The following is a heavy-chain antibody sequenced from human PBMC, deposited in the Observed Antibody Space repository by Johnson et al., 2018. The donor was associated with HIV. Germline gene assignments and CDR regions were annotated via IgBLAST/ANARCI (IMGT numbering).Heavy chain of an antibody. CDR3: AKERGKRWLHPRDAFDI. J-gene: IGHJ3*02. V-gene: IGHV3-23*04. D-gene: IGHD5-24*01. Sequence: VQLVESGGGLVQTGGSLRLSCGASGFIFSTSGMHWVRQAPGQGLEWVSGISAGAGSTYYADSVKGRFTISRDNSKNTLYLRMNSLRAEDTAVYYCAKERGKRWLHPRDAFDIWGQGTMVTVSS. CDR2: ISAGAGST. CDR1: GFIFSTSG.